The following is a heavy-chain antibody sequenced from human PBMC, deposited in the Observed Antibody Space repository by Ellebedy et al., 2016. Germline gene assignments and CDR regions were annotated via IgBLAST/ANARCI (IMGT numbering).Heavy chain of an antibody. Sequence: GGSLRLSCAASAFTFSSYAMSWVRQAPGKGLEWVAAISHTGGSTHYADSVKGRFTISRDNSKNTLFLQVNSLRAEDTAVYYCATIVRYGPGIQNDYWGQGTLVTVSS. CDR3: ATIVRYGPGIQNDY. J-gene: IGHJ4*02. V-gene: IGHV3-23*01. CDR1: AFTFSSYA. D-gene: IGHD3-10*01. CDR2: ISHTGGST.